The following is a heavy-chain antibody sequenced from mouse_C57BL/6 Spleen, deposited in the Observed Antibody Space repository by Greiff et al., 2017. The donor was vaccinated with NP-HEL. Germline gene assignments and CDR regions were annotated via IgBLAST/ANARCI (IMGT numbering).Heavy chain of an antibody. Sequence: VQLQQSGAELVKPGASVKISCKASGYAFSSYWMNWVKQRPGKGLEWIGQIYPGDGDTNYNGKFKGKATLTADKSSSTAYMQLSSLTSVDSAVYFCARGGSVPHYYAMDYWGQGTSVTVSS. CDR2: IYPGDGDT. D-gene: IGHD1-1*01. V-gene: IGHV1-80*01. J-gene: IGHJ4*01. CDR1: GYAFSSYW. CDR3: ARGGSVPHYYAMDY.